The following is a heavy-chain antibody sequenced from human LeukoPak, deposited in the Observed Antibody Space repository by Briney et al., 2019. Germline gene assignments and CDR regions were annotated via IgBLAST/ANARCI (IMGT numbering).Heavy chain of an antibody. V-gene: IGHV4-59*08. J-gene: IGHJ3*02. D-gene: IGHD1-26*01. Sequence: PSETLSLTCTVSGGSIGSCFWSWIRQPPGKGLEWIGYNSGSTKYNPSLKSRVTISVDTSKNQLSLKLSSVTAADTAVYYCARGRGYGGNYLRAFDIWGQGTMVSVSS. CDR2: NSGST. CDR3: ARGRGYGGNYLRAFDI. CDR1: GGSIGSCF.